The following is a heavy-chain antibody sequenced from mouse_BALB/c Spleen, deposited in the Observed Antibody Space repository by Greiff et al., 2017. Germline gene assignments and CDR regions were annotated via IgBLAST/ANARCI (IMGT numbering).Heavy chain of an antibody. CDR2: IDPSDSYT. CDR3: ARGGNPPWFAY. J-gene: IGHJ3*01. CDR1: GYTFTSYW. Sequence: QVQLQQPGAELVKPGASVKLSCKASGYTFTSYWMHWVKQRPGQGLEWIGEIDPSDSYTNYNQKFKGKATLTVDKSSSTAYMQLSSLTSEDSAVYYCARGGNPPWFAYWGQGTLVTVSA. V-gene: IGHV1-69*02. D-gene: IGHD2-1*01.